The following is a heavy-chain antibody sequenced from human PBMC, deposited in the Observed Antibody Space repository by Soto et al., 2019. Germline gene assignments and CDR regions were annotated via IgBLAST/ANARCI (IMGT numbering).Heavy chain of an antibody. CDR3: ARVAVTASMGY. J-gene: IGHJ4*02. CDR2: IIPILGIA. V-gene: IGHV1-69*02. Sequence: QVQLVQSGAEVKKPGSSVKVSCKASGGTISSYTISWVRQAPGQGLEWMGRIIPILGIANYAQKFQGRVTITADKATSTAYMELSSLRSEDTAVYYCARVAVTASMGYWGQGTLVTVSS. CDR1: GGTISSYT. D-gene: IGHD3-16*01.